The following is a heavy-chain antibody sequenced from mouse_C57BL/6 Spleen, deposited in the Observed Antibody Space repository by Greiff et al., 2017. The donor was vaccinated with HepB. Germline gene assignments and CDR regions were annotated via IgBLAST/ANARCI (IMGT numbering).Heavy chain of an antibody. J-gene: IGHJ4*01. Sequence: EVQLQESGPELVKPGASVKMSCKASGYTFTDYNMHWVKQSHGKSLEWIGYINPNNGGTSYNQKFKGKATLTVNKTSSKADMELRSLTSEASAVYYCARESYYDYDGPMDYWGKGTSDTVS. CDR3: ARESYYDYDGPMDY. CDR1: GYTFTDYN. D-gene: IGHD2-4*01. CDR2: INPNNGGT. V-gene: IGHV1-22*01.